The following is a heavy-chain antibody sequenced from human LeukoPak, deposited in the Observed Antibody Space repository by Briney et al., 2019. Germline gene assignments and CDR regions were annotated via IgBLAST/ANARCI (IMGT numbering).Heavy chain of an antibody. D-gene: IGHD5-18*01. CDR1: GYSISSGYY. V-gene: IGHV4-38-2*02. CDR2: IYHSGST. J-gene: IGHJ4*02. Sequence: PSETLSLTCTVSGYSISSGYYWGWIRQPPGKGLEWIGSIYHSGSTYYNPSLKSRVTISVDTSKNQFSLKLSSVTAADTAVYYCARGPARLDTAMVPHYYFDYWGQGTLVTVSS. CDR3: ARGPARLDTAMVPHYYFDY.